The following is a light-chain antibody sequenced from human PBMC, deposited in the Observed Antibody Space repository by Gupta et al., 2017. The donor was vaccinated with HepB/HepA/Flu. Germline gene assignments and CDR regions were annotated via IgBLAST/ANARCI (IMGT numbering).Light chain of an antibody. CDR3: RQEYSYPRT. V-gene: IGKV1-8*01. CDR1: QGISSY. J-gene: IGKJ2*02. CDR2: AAS. Sequence: AIRMTQSPSSFSASTGDRVTITCRASQGISSYLAWYQQKPGKAPKLLIYAASTVKSGVPSRFSGSSSATAFTLTISCLQSEDFATYYCRQEYSYPRTFGQGTKMEIK.